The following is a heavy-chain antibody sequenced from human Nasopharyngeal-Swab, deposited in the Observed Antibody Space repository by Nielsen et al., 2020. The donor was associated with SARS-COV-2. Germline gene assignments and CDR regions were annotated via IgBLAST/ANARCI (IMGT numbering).Heavy chain of an antibody. D-gene: IGHD2-21*02. CDR3: ARGDSIWY. J-gene: IGHJ4*02. CDR1: GFTFSSYW. Sequence: GESLKISCAASGFTFSSYWMSWVRQAPGKGLEWVANIKQDGSEKYYVDSVKGRFTISRDNAKNSLYLQMSSLRAEDTAVYYCARGDSIWYWGQGTLVTVSS. CDR2: IKQDGSEK. V-gene: IGHV3-7*01.